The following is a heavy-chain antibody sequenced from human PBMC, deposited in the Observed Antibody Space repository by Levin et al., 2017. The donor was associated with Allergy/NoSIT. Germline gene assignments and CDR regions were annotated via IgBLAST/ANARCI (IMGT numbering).Heavy chain of an antibody. V-gene: IGHV3-30-3*01. J-gene: IGHJ4*02. Sequence: SGGSLRLSCAASGFTFSNYAMHWVRQAPGKGLEWVGVISDDGSSEFYIDSVKGRFTISRDNSKNRLYLQMDSLRAEDTALYYCVREIAEEDTWGQGTLVIVSS. CDR1: GFTFSNYA. D-gene: IGHD2-15*01. CDR3: VREIAEEDT. CDR2: ISDDGSSE.